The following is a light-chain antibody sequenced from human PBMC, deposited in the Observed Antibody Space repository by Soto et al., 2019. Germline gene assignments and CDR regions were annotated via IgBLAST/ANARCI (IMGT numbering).Light chain of an antibody. V-gene: IGKV3-20*01. J-gene: IGKJ2*03. CDR3: QQFSSSPPYS. CDR2: GAY. Sequence: EIVLTQSPGTLSLSPGERATLSCRASQSVSSSYLAWYQQKPGQAPRLLIYGAYRRATGIPDRFRGSGSGTDFTLTISRLEPEDFAVYYCQQFSSSPPYSFGQGTKLEIK. CDR1: QSVSSSY.